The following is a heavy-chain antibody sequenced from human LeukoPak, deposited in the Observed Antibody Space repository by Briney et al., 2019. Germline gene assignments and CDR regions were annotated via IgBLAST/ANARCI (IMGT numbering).Heavy chain of an antibody. CDR2: ISSNSSYK. Sequence: PGGSLRLSCAASRFTFSDYSMNWVRQAPGKGLEWVSSISSNSSYKYYADSLKGRFTISRDNAKNSLYLQMNSLRAEDTAVYYCARVKEASAFDIWGQGTMVTVSS. J-gene: IGHJ3*02. V-gene: IGHV3-21*01. D-gene: IGHD5-12*01. CDR1: RFTFSDYS. CDR3: ARVKEASAFDI.